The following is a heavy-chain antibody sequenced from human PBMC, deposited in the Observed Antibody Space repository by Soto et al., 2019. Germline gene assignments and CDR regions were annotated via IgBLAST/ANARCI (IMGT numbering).Heavy chain of an antibody. CDR1: GYSITSYW. D-gene: IGHD5-12*01. Sequence: ESLKISCKGSGYSITSYWIGWVRQMPGKGLEWMGVIYPGDSDTRYSPSFQGQVTISADKSISTAYLQWSSLKASGTAMYYCARHGRSYSGYDLRGLYYHYGMDVWGQGTTVTVSS. V-gene: IGHV5-51*01. CDR3: ARHGRSYSGYDLRGLYYHYGMDV. J-gene: IGHJ6*02. CDR2: IYPGDSDT.